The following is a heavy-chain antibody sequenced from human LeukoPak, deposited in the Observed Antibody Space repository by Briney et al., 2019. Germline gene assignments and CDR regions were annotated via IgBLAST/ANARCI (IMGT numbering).Heavy chain of an antibody. CDR2: IKSKTNGETT. J-gene: IGHJ4*02. CDR1: GFTFSNAW. CDR3: TRAIGGGRNSDFDY. D-gene: IGHD2-15*01. Sequence: GGSLRLSCAASGFTFSNAWMSWVRQAPGKGLEWVARIKSKTNGETTDYVAPVKGRFTISRDDSKNTLYLQMNSLKTEDTAVYYCTRAIGGGRNSDFDYWGQGTLVTVSS. V-gene: IGHV3-15*01.